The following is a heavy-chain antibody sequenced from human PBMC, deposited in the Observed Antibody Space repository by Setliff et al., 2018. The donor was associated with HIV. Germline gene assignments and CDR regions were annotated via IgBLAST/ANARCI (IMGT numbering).Heavy chain of an antibody. Sequence: PSETLSLTCTFSDDSINSYYCAWIRQPAGKRLQLIGRIHTSGSINYNPSLRSRVFLSVDPSKNQCSLKVHSLTAADTAVYYCARAGYYFPDFDYWGQGILVTVSS. CDR2: IHTSGSI. J-gene: IGHJ4*02. CDR1: DDSINSYY. CDR3: ARAGYYFPDFDY. V-gene: IGHV4-4*07. D-gene: IGHD3-22*01.